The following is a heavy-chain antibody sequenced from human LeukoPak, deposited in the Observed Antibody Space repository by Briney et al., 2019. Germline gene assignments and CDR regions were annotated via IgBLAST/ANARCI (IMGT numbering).Heavy chain of an antibody. J-gene: IGHJ3*02. CDR3: AIPGTISDAFDI. V-gene: IGHV3-21*01. CDR1: GFTFSSYS. Sequence: GGSLRLSCAASGFTFSSYSMNWVRQAPGKGLEWVSYISSSSSYIYYADSVKGRFTISRDNAKNSLYLQMNGQRAEGTAVYYCAIPGTISDAFDIWGQGTMVTVSS. D-gene: IGHD3-9*01. CDR2: ISSSSSYI.